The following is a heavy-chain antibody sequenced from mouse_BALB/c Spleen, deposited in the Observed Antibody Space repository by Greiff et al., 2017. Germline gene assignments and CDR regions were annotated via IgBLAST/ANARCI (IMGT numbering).Heavy chain of an antibody. CDR3: ARGEACYRYDVAY. CDR1: GFTFSSYA. D-gene: IGHD2-14*01. CDR2: IRSGGST. V-gene: IGHV5-6-5*01. Sequence: EVQVVESGGGLVKPGGSLKLSCAASGFTFSSYAMSWVRQTPEKRLEWVASIRSGGSTYYQDSMKGRFTISRDNARNILYLRMSSVMSEDTAMYYCARGEACYRYDVAYWGQGTLVTVSA. J-gene: IGHJ3*01.